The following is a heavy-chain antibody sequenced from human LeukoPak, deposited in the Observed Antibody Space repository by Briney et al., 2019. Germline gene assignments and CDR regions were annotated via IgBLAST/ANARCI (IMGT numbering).Heavy chain of an antibody. CDR1: GYTFTGYD. V-gene: IGHV1-2*01. J-gene: IGHJ3*02. CDR2: MNPNSGGT. CDR3: ARGCITMVRGTWLYAFDI. D-gene: IGHD3-10*01. Sequence: ASVKVSCKAAGYTFTGYDMDWVRQAPGQGGEWMGRMNPNSGGTNYEQKVQGRGTNTRDTSISTDYMELSRLRSDDTAVYYCARGCITMVRGTWLYAFDIWGQGTMVTVSS.